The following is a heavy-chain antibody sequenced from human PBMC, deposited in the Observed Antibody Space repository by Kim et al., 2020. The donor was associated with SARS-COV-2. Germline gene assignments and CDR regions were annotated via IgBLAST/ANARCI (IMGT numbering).Heavy chain of an antibody. CDR3: ARDPSIIAAAGTYDY. J-gene: IGHJ4*02. CDR1: GYTFTSYG. Sequence: ASVKVSCKASGYTFTSYGISWVRQAPGQGLEWMGWISAYNGNTNYAQKLQGRVTMTTDTSTSTAYMELRSLRSDDTAVYYCARDPSIIAAAGTYDYWGQGTLVTVSS. CDR2: ISAYNGNT. V-gene: IGHV1-18*01. D-gene: IGHD6-13*01.